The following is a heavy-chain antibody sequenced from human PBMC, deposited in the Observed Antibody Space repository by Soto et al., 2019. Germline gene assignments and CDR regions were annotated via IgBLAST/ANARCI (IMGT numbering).Heavy chain of an antibody. CDR3: ARVTPPVGSCTGGVCFRGGWFDP. J-gene: IGHJ5*02. CDR1: GFNLSLYY. CDR2: INTGYI. V-gene: IGHV3-21*04. Sequence: EVQLVQSGGGLVKPGGSLRLSCAASGFNLSLYYMNWVRQSPGKGLEWVSSINTGYIYYADSVKGRFTISRDNAKNSLYRQMNSLRADDTAIYYCARVTPPVGSCTGGVCFRGGWFDPWGRGALVTVSS. D-gene: IGHD2-8*02.